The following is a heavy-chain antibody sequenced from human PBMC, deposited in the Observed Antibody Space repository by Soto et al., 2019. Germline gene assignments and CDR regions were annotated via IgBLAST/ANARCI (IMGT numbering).Heavy chain of an antibody. Sequence: QVQLQESGPGLVKPSETLSLTCTVSGGSISSYYWSWIRQHPGKGLEWIGYIYYSGSTYYNPSLKSRVTISVDTSKNQFSLKLSSVTAADTAVYYCARTGVRINWFDPWGQGTLVTVSS. CDR3: ARTGVRINWFDP. D-gene: IGHD3-10*01. J-gene: IGHJ5*02. V-gene: IGHV4-59*06. CDR2: IYYSGST. CDR1: GGSISSYY.